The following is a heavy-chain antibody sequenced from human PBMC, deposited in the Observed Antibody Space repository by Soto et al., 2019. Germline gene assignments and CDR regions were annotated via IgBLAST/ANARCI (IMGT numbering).Heavy chain of an antibody. V-gene: IGHV5-51*01. Sequence: PVESLKISCKGSGYSFGGYWICCFRQVPVKGLDWMGVIYPGDSDTRYSPSFHGQVTISTDKSISTAYLQWSSLKASDTAMYFCARLPGVRGVFDGFNVWGQGTMVTVSS. J-gene: IGHJ3*01. CDR2: IYPGDSDT. CDR1: GYSFGGYW. CDR3: ARLPGVRGVFDGFNV. D-gene: IGHD3-10*01.